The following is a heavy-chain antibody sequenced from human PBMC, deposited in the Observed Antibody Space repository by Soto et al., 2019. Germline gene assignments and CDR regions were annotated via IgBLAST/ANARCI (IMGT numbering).Heavy chain of an antibody. CDR2: IHYRGST. D-gene: IGHD2-15*01. V-gene: IGHV4-31*03. CDR1: GGSITGADY. J-gene: IGHJ6*02. CDR3: ARVRDSFGLDV. Sequence: PSGTLALPCNASGGSITGADYWDWISQHPGKGLEWIGSIHYRGSTYDNPSLKSRITISLDRSNNQFSLKLSSVTAAVSAVYYCARVRDSFGLDVWGQGTTGTGSS.